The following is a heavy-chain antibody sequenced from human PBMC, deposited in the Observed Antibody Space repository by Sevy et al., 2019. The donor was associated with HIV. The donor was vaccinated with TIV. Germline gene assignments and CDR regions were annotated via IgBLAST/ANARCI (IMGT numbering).Heavy chain of an antibody. CDR3: ARGQNLDLAPFDF. V-gene: IGHV4-30-4*01. Sequence: SETLSLTCSVSGDSISSGDYYWNWIRQSPGKGLEWIGYFFYSDSPHYSPSLKSRVTISADMPAIQVSLKVTSVTAAASAVYYCARGQNLDLAPFDFWGQGTLVTVSS. D-gene: IGHD5-12*01. CDR2: FFYSDSP. CDR1: GDSISSGDYY. J-gene: IGHJ5*01.